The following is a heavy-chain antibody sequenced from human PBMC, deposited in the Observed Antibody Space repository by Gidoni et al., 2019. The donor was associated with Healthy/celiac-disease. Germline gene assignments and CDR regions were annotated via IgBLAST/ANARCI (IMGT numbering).Heavy chain of an antibody. CDR2: ISTTGGRT. D-gene: IGHD6-13*01. J-gene: IGHJ4*02. CDR1: GFTFSNYA. CDR3: AKGIPSAATDY. Sequence: EVQLLESGGDFVQPGGSLQLSCAAAGFTFSNYAMRWVRQAPGKGLEWVSAISTTGGRTYYADSVKGRFTISRDNSKSTLYLQMNSLRAEDTAVYYCAKGIPSAATDYWGQGTLVTVSS. V-gene: IGHV3-23*01.